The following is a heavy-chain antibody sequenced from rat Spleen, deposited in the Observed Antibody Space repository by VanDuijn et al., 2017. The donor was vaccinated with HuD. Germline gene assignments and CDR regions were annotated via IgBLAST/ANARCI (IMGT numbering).Heavy chain of an antibody. CDR2: IIYDGSRT. J-gene: IGHJ2*01. CDR1: GFTFTDYN. V-gene: IGHV5S10*01. CDR3: TTGVY. D-gene: IGHD4-3*01. Sequence: VQLVESGGGLAQPGRSLKLSCAASGFTFTDYNMAWVRQAPKKGLEWIATIIYDGSRTYYRDSVKGRFTISRDDAKSFLYLQMDSLRSEDTATYYCTTGVYWGQGVMVTVSS.